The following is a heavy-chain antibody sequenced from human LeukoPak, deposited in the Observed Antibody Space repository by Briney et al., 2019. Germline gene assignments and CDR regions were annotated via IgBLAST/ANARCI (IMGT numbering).Heavy chain of an antibody. CDR3: ARGFGSPDD. J-gene: IGHJ4*02. D-gene: IGHD1-26*01. V-gene: IGHV4-59*11. Sequence: SETLSLTCTVSGGSISSQYWSWIRQPPGKGLEWIGHIYYSGSTNYNPSLKSRVTISVDTSKNQFSLKLSSVTAADTAVYYCARGFGSPDDWGQGTLVTVSS. CDR2: IYYSGST. CDR1: GGSISSQY.